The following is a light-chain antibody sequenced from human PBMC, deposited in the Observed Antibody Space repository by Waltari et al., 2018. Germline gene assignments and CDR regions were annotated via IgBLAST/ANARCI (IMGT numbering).Light chain of an antibody. CDR3: QQSYNTPPT. V-gene: IGKV1-39*01. J-gene: IGKJ2*01. CDR2: RSS. Sequence: DSQMTQSPSSLSASVGDRVAITCRASQSISKYFNWYQQKPGKAPKLLIYRSSGLQSGVPSRFSGGGSGTDFTLTISSLQPEDFATYYCQQSYNTPPTFGQGTRLEIK. CDR1: QSISKY.